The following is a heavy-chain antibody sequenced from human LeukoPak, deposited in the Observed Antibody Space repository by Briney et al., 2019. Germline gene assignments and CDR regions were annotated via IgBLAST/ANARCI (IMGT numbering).Heavy chain of an antibody. J-gene: IGHJ4*02. CDR3: AREGRGGSSWYPDFDY. CDR1: GYTFTRYY. CDR2: INPSGGST. Sequence: APVKVSCKASGYTFTRYYMHWVRQAPGQGLEWMGRINPSGGSTSYAQKFQGRVTMTRDMSTSTVYMELSSLRSEDTAAYYCAREGRGGSSWYPDFDYWGQGTLVTVSS. D-gene: IGHD6-13*01. V-gene: IGHV1-46*01.